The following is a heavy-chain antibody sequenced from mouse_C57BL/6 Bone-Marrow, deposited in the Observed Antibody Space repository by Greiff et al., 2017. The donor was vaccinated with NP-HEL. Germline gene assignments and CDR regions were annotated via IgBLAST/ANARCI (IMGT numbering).Heavy chain of an antibody. Sequence: VQLQESGAELVKPGASVKMSCKASGYTFTTYPIEWMKQNHGKSLEWIGNFHPYNDDTKYNEKFKGKATLTVEKSSSTVYLELSRLTSDDSAVYYCAMTTVGGYWYFDVWGTGTTVTVSS. D-gene: IGHD1-1*01. CDR2: FHPYNDDT. J-gene: IGHJ1*03. V-gene: IGHV1-47*01. CDR1: GYTFTTYP. CDR3: AMTTVGGYWYFDV.